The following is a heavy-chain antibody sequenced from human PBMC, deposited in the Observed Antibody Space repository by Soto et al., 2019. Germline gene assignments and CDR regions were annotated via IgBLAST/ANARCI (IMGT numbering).Heavy chain of an antibody. Sequence: GGSLRLSCAASGFTFSNAWMSWVRQAPGKGLEWVGRIKSKTDGGTTDYAAPVKGRFTISRDDSKNTLYLQMNSLKTEDTAVYYCSGAIFGGNYYYYYMDVWGKGTTVTVSS. CDR3: SGAIFGGNYYYYYMDV. J-gene: IGHJ6*03. D-gene: IGHD3-16*01. CDR2: IKSKTDGGTT. V-gene: IGHV3-15*01. CDR1: GFTFSNAW.